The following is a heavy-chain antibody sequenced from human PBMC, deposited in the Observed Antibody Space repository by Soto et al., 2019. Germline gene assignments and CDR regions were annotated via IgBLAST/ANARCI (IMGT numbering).Heavy chain of an antibody. CDR1: GYTFTNYA. CDR3: ARGGSLYWYFDL. V-gene: IGHV1-3*01. J-gene: IGHJ2*01. CDR2: INAGNGNT. Sequence: QVQLVQSGAEVKKPGASVKVSCKASGYTFTNYAMHWVRQAPGQRLEWMGWINAGNGNTKYSQNFQGRVTITRDTSASTADMELSSLISEDTAVYYCARGGSLYWYFDLWGRGTLVTVSS. D-gene: IGHD1-26*01.